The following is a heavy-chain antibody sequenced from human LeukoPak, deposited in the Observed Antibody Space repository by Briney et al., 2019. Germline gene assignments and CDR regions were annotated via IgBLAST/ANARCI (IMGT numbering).Heavy chain of an antibody. CDR1: GFTFSSYA. D-gene: IGHD3-10*01. Sequence: GGSLRLSCAASGFTFSSYAMNWVRQAPGKGLEWVSAISGSGGSTYYADSVKGRFTISRDNSKNMLYLQMNSLRAEDTAVYYCAKDSFTYGSGSYSYYFDYWGQGTLVTASS. CDR2: ISGSGGST. V-gene: IGHV3-23*01. J-gene: IGHJ4*02. CDR3: AKDSFTYGSGSYSYYFDY.